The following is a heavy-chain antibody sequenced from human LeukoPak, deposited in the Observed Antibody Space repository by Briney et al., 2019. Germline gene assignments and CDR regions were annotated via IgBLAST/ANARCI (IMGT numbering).Heavy chain of an antibody. CDR1: GFTFSSYA. Sequence: PGGSLRLSCAASGFTFSSYAMSWVRQAPGKGLEWVSGISGSGGSTYYADSVKGRFTISRDNSKNTLYLQMNSLRAEDTAVYYCAKAHRRWLVLDYWGQGTLVTVSS. D-gene: IGHD6-19*01. CDR2: ISGSGGST. J-gene: IGHJ4*02. V-gene: IGHV3-23*01. CDR3: AKAHRRWLVLDY.